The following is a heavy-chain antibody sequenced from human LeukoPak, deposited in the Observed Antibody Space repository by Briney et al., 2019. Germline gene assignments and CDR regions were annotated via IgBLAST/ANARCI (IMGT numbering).Heavy chain of an antibody. Sequence: GESLKISCKGSGYSFTSYWIGWVRQMPGKGLEWMGIIYPGDSDTRYSPSFQGQVTISADKSISTAYLQWSSLKASDTAMYYCASSTTVTTAAFDIWGQGTMVTVSS. CDR1: GYSFTSYW. V-gene: IGHV5-51*01. J-gene: IGHJ3*02. CDR2: IYPGDSDT. CDR3: ASSTTVTTAAFDI. D-gene: IGHD4-11*01.